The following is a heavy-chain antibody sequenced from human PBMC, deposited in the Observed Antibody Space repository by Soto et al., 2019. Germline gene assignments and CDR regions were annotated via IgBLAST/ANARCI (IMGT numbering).Heavy chain of an antibody. D-gene: IGHD3-22*01. CDR1: GYTFTSYA. V-gene: IGHV1-3*01. CDR2: INAGNGNT. CDR3: AIALYYYDSSGYPRWGAFDI. Sequence: ASVKVSFKASGYTFTSYAMHWLRQAPGQRLEWMGWINAGNGNTKYSQKFQGRVTITRDTSASTAYMELSSLRSEDTAVYYCAIALYYYDSSGYPRWGAFDIWGQGTMVTVSS. J-gene: IGHJ3*02.